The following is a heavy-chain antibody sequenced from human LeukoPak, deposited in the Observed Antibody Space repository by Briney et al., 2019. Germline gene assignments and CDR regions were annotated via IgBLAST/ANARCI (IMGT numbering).Heavy chain of an antibody. CDR1: GFTFSSYW. D-gene: IGHD3-3*01. Sequence: PGGSLRLSCAASGFTFSSYWMNWARQAPGKGLEWVASIKQDGSAKYYMDSVKGRFTISRDNSKNTLYLQMNSLRAEDTAVYYCAKTSHTIFGVVIIPLVYWGQGTLVTVSS. CDR3: AKTSHTIFGVVIIPLVY. CDR2: IKQDGSAK. J-gene: IGHJ4*02. V-gene: IGHV3-7*03.